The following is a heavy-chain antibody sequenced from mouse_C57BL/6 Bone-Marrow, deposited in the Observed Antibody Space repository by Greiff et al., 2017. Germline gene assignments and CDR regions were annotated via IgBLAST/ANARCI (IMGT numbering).Heavy chain of an antibody. J-gene: IGHJ2*01. CDR2: INPSTGGT. CDR3: ARRRSYYYGSLDY. CDR1: GYSFTGYY. V-gene: IGHV1-42*01. D-gene: IGHD1-1*01. Sequence: EVQLQQSGPELVKPGASVKISCKVSGYSFTGYYMNWVKQSPEKSLEWIGEINPSTGGTTYNQKFKAKATLTVDKSSSTAYMQLKSLTSEDSAVYYCARRRSYYYGSLDYWGQGTTLTVSS.